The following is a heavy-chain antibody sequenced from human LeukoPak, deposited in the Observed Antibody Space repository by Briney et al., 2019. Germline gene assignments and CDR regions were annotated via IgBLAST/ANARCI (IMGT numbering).Heavy chain of an antibody. CDR1: GGTFSSYA. CDR3: ARETIGLTIFGVVS. Sequence: ASVKVSCKASGGTFSSYAISWVRQAPGQGLEWMGGIIPIFGTANYAQKFQGRVTITTDESTSTAYMELSSLRSEDTAVYYCARETIGLTIFGVVSWGQGTLVTVSS. V-gene: IGHV1-69*05. J-gene: IGHJ4*02. CDR2: IIPIFGTA. D-gene: IGHD3-3*01.